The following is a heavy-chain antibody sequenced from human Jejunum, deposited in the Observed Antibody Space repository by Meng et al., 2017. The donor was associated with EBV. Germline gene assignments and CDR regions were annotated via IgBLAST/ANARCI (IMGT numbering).Heavy chain of an antibody. V-gene: IGHV3-74*01. Sequence: EVQLVESGGGLVQPGGSLRLSCAASGVTLSDHWIHWVRQAPGEGLMWVSRINPDGRAINYGDSVKGRFTISRDNAKNTVYLQMNSLRAEDTAVYYCAKLTRAWGQGTLVTVSS. CDR1: GVTLSDHW. CDR3: AKLTRA. J-gene: IGHJ5*02. D-gene: IGHD5-24*01. CDR2: INPDGRAI.